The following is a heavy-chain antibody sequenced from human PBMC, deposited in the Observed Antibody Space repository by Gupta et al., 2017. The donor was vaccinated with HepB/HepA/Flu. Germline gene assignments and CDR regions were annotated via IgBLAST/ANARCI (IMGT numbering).Heavy chain of an antibody. CDR2: IKQDGSEK. J-gene: IGHJ4*02. D-gene: IGHD3-3*01. V-gene: IGHV3-7*04. CDR1: GFTFSTYW. Sequence: EVQLVESGGGLVQPGGSLRLSCAASGFTFSTYWMSWARQAPGKGLEWVANIKQDGSEKYYGDAVKGRFTISRDNAKKSLYLQMNSLRADDTAVYYCARVPRGVVIHFDYWCQGTMVTVYS. CDR3: ARVPRGVVIHFDY.